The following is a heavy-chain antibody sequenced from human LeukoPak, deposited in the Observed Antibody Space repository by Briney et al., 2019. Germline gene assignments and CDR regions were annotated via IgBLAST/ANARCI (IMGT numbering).Heavy chain of an antibody. V-gene: IGHV3-33*01. Sequence: GGSLRLSCAASGFTFSSYGMHWVRQAPGKGLEWVAVIWYDGSNKYYADSVKGRFTISRDNSKNTLYLQMNSLRAEDTAVYYCARDAGYSSSWYMLGGQGTLVTVSS. CDR1: GFTFSSYG. J-gene: IGHJ4*02. CDR3: ARDAGYSSSWYML. CDR2: IWYDGSNK. D-gene: IGHD6-13*01.